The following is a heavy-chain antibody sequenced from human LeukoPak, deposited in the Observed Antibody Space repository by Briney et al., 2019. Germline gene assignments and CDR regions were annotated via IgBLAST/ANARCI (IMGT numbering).Heavy chain of an antibody. Sequence: SETLSLTCAAYGGSFSGYYWSWIRQPPGKGLEWIGEINHSGSTNYNPSLKSRVTISVDTSKNQFSLKLSSVTAADTAVYYCARGRGYYYDSSGYYPYWGQGTLVTVSS. V-gene: IGHV4-34*01. D-gene: IGHD3-22*01. J-gene: IGHJ4*02. CDR1: GGSFSGYY. CDR3: ARGRGYYYDSSGYYPY. CDR2: INHSGST.